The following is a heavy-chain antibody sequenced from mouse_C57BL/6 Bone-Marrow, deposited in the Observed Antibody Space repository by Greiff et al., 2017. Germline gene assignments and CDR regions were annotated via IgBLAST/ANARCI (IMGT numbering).Heavy chain of an antibody. D-gene: IGHD1-1*01. V-gene: IGHV1-50*01. CDR1: GYTFTSYW. Sequence: VQLQQPGAELVKPGASVKLSCKASGYTFTSYWMQWVKQRPGQGLEWIGEIDPSDGYTNYTQKFKDKATLTVDTSSSTAYMQLSSLTSEDSAVYYCARGRDGSSWYFDVWGTGTTVTVSS. CDR3: ARGRDGSSWYFDV. CDR2: IDPSDGYT. J-gene: IGHJ1*03.